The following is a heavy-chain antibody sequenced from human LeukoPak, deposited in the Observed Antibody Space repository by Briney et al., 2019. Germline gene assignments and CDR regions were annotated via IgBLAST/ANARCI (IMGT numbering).Heavy chain of an antibody. CDR2: IYHSGST. CDR1: GGSISSSSYY. V-gene: IGHV4-61*05. J-gene: IGHJ3*02. Sequence: PSETLSLTCTVSGGSISSSSYYCAWIRQPPGNGLEWIGEIYHSGSTNYNPSLNSRVPISLDKSKNQFAVQLSSVPAADTAVYYCARLVPDVLDMWGEGPVLTVS. CDR3: ARLVPDVLDM. D-gene: IGHD6-13*01.